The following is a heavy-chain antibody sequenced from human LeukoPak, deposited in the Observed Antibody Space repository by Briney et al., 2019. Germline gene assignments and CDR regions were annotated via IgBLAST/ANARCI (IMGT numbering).Heavy chain of an antibody. CDR1: GFTFSSYG. V-gene: IGHV3-7*01. CDR3: ARDRTRSSGWYWSY. J-gene: IGHJ4*02. Sequence: GGSLRLSCAASGFTFSSYGMHWVRQAPGEGGEGGANIKQDGSEKYYVDSVKGRFTISRDNAKNSLYLQMNSLRAEDTAVYYCARDRTRSSGWYWSYWGQGTLVTVSS. CDR2: IKQDGSEK. D-gene: IGHD6-19*01.